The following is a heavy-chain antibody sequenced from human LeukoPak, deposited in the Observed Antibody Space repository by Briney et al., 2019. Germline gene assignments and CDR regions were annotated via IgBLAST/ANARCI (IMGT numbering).Heavy chain of an antibody. CDR1: GFTFSSYS. CDR3: ARDDTIFGVVIPPYYYYYMDV. J-gene: IGHJ6*03. CDR2: ISSSSSTI. Sequence: GGSLRLSCAASGFTFSSYSMNWVRQAPGKGLEWVSYISSSSSTIYYADSVKGRFTISRDNAENSLYLQMNSLRAEDTAVYYCARDDTIFGVVIPPYYYYYMDVWGKGTTVTVSS. D-gene: IGHD3-3*01. V-gene: IGHV3-48*04.